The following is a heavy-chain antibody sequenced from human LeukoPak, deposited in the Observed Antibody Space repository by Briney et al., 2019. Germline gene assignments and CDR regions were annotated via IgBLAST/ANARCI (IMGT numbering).Heavy chain of an antibody. J-gene: IGHJ3*02. V-gene: IGHV1-69*05. CDR2: IIPIFGTA. CDR1: GGTLSSYA. Sequence: ASVKVSCKASGGTLSSYAISWVRQAPGQGLEWMGGIIPIFGTANYAQKFQGRVTITTDESTSTAYMELSSLRSEDTAVYYCASPRRVDAFDIWGQGTMVTVSS. CDR3: ASPRRVDAFDI.